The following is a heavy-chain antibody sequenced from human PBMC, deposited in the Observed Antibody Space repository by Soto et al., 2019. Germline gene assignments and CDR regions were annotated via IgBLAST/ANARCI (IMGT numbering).Heavy chain of an antibody. D-gene: IGHD2-15*01. CDR3: AKDIRSSGGRSLFDL. V-gene: IGHV3-23*01. Sequence: GGSLRLSCEASGFAFGTYVMSWVRQAPGKGLEWVSAISGRVNSTYYADSVKGRFTISRDNAKNTLYLQMTSLRAEDTAVYYCAKDIRSSGGRSLFDLWGQGTLVTVSS. CDR2: ISGRVNST. J-gene: IGHJ4*02. CDR1: GFAFGTYV.